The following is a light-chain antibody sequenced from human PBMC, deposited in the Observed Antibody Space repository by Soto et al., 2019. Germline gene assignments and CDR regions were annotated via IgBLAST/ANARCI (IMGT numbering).Light chain of an antibody. CDR2: RNS. CDR1: SSNIGAGYD. Sequence: QLVLTQPPSVSGAPGQRVTISCTGSSSNIGAGYDVHWYQQPPGTAPKLLIYRNSNRPSGVPYRVSGSKSGTSASLAITGLQAEDEADYYCRSYDSSLSGSVFGGGTKLTVL. V-gene: IGLV1-40*01. J-gene: IGLJ3*02. CDR3: RSYDSSLSGSV.